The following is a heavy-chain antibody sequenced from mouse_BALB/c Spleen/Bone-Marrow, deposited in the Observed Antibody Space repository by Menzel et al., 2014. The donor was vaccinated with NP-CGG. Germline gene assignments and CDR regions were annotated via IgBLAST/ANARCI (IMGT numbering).Heavy chain of an antibody. J-gene: IGHJ3*01. CDR2: IDPANGNT. CDR3: ARFAY. V-gene: IGHV14-3*02. Sequence: EVQRVESGAELVKPGASVKLSCTASGFNIKDTYMHWVKQRPEQGLEWIGRIDPANGNTKYDPKFQGKATITADTSSNTAYLQPSSLTSEDAAVYYCARFAYWGQGTLVTVSA. CDR1: GFNIKDTY.